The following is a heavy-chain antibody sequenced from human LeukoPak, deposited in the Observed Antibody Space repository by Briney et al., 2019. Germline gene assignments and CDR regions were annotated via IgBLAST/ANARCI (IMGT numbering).Heavy chain of an antibody. CDR3: ARVSGFGDPFDY. CDR2: VYYSGST. J-gene: IGHJ4*02. CDR1: DDSINSGDYY. Sequence: PSQTLSLTCTVSDDSINSGDYYWSWIRQPPGKGLEWIGYVYYSGSTYYNPSLKSRVNISVDTSKNQFSLKLNSVTAADTAVYYCARVSGFGDPFDYWGQGTLVTVPS. V-gene: IGHV4-30-4*01. D-gene: IGHD3-10*01.